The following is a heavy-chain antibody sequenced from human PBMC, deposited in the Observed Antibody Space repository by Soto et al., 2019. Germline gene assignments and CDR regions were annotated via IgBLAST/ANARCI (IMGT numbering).Heavy chain of an antibody. Sequence: VKASSKECGYTYASKGSSWARQAPAQGLEWMGWISAYNGNTNYAQKLQGRVTMTTDTSTSTAYMELRSLRSDDTAVYYCARDRWTGAGPFDYWGQGTLVTVSS. J-gene: IGHJ4*02. CDR1: GYTYASKG. CDR2: ISAYNGNT. D-gene: IGHD2-15*01. CDR3: ARDRWTGAGPFDY. V-gene: IGHV1-18*01.